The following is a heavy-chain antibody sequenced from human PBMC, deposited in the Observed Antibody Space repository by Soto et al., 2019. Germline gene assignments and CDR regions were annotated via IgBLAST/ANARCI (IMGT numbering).Heavy chain of an antibody. V-gene: IGHV3-7*01. Sequence: EVQLVESGGDLVQPGGSLRLSCAASGFAFSGYWMSWVHQAPGKGLEGVANIKQDGSEKYYVDSVKGRFTISRDNAKNSLYLQMNRLRVEDTAVYYCARATSVDAYWGQGTLVTVSS. CDR1: GFAFSGYW. CDR3: ARATSVDAY. CDR2: IKQDGSEK. J-gene: IGHJ4*02. D-gene: IGHD5-12*01.